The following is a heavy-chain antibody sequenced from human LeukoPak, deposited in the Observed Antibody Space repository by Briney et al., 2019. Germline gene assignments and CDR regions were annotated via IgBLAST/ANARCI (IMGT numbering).Heavy chain of an antibody. CDR1: GFTFSSYA. CDR3: ARSPEKWEILRGWLDFDN. V-gene: IGHV3-30*04. CDR2: ISYDGNHK. Sequence: GRSLRLSCTASGFTFSSYAIHWVRQAPGKGLERVSAISYDGNHKYYADSVTGRFTISKDNSENTLSLQMNSLRPEDTAVYYCARSPEKWEILRGWLDFDNWGQGALVTVSS. J-gene: IGHJ4*02. D-gene: IGHD1-26*01.